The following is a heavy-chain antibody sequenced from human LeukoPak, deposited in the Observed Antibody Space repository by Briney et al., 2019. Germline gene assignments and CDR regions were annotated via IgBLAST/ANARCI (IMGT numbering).Heavy chain of an antibody. Sequence: EASETLSLTCTVSGGSISSSSYYWGWIRQPPGKGLEWIGSIYYSGSTYYNPSLKSRVTISVDTSKNQFSLKLSSVTAADTAVYYCARGDSSSPCYIDYWGQGILVTVSS. CDR1: GGSISSSSYY. CDR2: IYYSGST. CDR3: ARGDSSSPCYIDY. J-gene: IGHJ4*02. V-gene: IGHV4-39*07. D-gene: IGHD6-6*01.